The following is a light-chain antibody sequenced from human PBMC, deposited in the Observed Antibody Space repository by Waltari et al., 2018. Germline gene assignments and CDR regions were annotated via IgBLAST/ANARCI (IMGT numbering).Light chain of an antibody. CDR3: QQYYSYPPG. V-gene: IGKV1-8*01. CDR2: AAS. Sequence: AIRMTQSPSSFSASTGERVTITCRASQGISSYLAWYQQKPGKAPKLLIYAASTLQSGVPSRFSGSGSGTDFTLTISCLQSEDFATYYCQQYYSYPPGFGQGTRLEIK. CDR1: QGISSY. J-gene: IGKJ5*01.